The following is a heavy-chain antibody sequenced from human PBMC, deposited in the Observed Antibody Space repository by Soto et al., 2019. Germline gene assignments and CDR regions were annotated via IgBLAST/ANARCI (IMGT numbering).Heavy chain of an antibody. CDR2: IIPLFGTA. CDR1: GSTFSTYS. J-gene: IGHJ4*02. CDR3: ASSSGNNYGVGTNYYFDY. D-gene: IGHD1-26*01. Sequence: SVKVSCKTSGSTFSTYSIVWVRQAPGEGPEWMGGIIPLFGTANYAQKFQDRVTITADKSTNTAFMELSSLKSEDTAMYYCASSSGNNYGVGTNYYFDYWGQGTLVTVSS. V-gene: IGHV1-69*06.